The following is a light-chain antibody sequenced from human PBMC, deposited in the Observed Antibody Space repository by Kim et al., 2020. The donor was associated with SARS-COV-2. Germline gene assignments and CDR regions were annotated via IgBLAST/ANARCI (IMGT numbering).Light chain of an antibody. CDR1: NSDIGDYNY. V-gene: IGLV2-8*01. Sequence: QSALTQPPSASGSLGQSVTISCTGTNSDIGDYNYVSWYQQDPGKAPKLLIYEVSERPSGVPDRFSGSKSGNTASLTVSGLQAEDEADYYCSSYAGSKGVIFGGGTQLPVL. CDR3: SSYAGSKGVI. J-gene: IGLJ2*01. CDR2: EVS.